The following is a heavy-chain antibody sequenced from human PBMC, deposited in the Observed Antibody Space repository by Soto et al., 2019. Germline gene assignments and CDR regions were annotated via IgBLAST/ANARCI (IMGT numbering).Heavy chain of an antibody. Sequence: SETLSLTCTVSGGPVSSGSYYWSWIRQPPGKGLEWIGYIYYSGSTNYNPSLKSRVTISVDTSKNQFSLKLSSVTAADTAVYYCARVPNTVTTAVWGQGTLVTVSS. V-gene: IGHV4-61*01. CDR1: GGPVSSGSYY. D-gene: IGHD4-17*01. J-gene: IGHJ4*02. CDR2: IYYSGST. CDR3: ARVPNTVTTAV.